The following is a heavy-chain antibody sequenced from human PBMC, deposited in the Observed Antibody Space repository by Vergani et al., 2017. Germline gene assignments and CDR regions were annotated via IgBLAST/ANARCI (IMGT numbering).Heavy chain of an antibody. J-gene: IGHJ5*02. D-gene: IGHD3-16*01. CDR3: ARSDTRNLGWFDP. V-gene: IGHV4-30-2*06. Sequence: QVQLQESGPGLVKPSETLSLTCTVSNDSIASSRGYSWSWIRQSPGKGLEWIAYIYHSGSTYYNPSLKSRATISVDKSRNQISLKLSSVTAADTAKYYCARSDTRNLGWFDPWGQGILVTVSS. CDR1: NDSIASSRGYS. CDR2: IYHSGST.